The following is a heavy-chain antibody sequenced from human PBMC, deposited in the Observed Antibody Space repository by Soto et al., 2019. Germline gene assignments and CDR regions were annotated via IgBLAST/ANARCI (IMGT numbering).Heavy chain of an antibody. CDR2: IKQDGSNK. D-gene: IGHD3-10*01. CDR1: GFTFSSYW. CDR3: AKDRGEWFGELLPNWFDP. Sequence: GGSLRLSCAASGFTFSSYWMSWVRQAPGKGLEWVANIKQDGSNKYYADSAKGRFTISRDNSKNTLYLQMNSLRAEDTAVYYCAKDRGEWFGELLPNWFDPWGQGTLVTGSS. V-gene: IGHV3-7*01. J-gene: IGHJ5*02.